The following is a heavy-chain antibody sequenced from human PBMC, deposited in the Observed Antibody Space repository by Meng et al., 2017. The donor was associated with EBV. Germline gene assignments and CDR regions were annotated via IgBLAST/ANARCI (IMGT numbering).Heavy chain of an antibody. J-gene: IGHJ4*02. CDR1: GGYISSCDW. CDR3: VGTRTGTPDY. Sequence: HVRRKESCCRLMTPSAPPVLTGSTSGGYISSCDWWLWVRQPPGKGLEWIGEIYHSGSTNYNPSLKSRVTISVDKSKNQFSLKLSSVTAADTAVYYCVGTRTGTPDYWGQGTLVTVSS. V-gene: IGHV4-4*02. D-gene: IGHD1-1*01. CDR2: IYHSGST.